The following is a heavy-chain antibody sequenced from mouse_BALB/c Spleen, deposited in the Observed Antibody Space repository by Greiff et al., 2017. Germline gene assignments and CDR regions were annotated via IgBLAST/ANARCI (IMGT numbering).Heavy chain of an antibody. J-gene: IGHJ4*01. CDR2: ISYSGST. CDR1: GYSITSDYA. D-gene: IGHD3-3*01. CDR3: ARGTPYAMDY. V-gene: IGHV3-2*02. Sequence: DVQLVESGPGLVKPSQSLSLTCTVTGYSITSDYAWNWIRQFPGNKLEWMGYISYSGSTSYNPSLKSRISITRDTSKNQFFLQLNSVTTEDTATYYCARGTPYAMDYWGQGTSVTVSS.